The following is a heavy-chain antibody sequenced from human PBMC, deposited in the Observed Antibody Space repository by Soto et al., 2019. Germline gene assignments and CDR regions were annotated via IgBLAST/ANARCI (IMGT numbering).Heavy chain of an antibody. CDR1: GSAFTSYA. J-gene: IGHJ4*02. V-gene: IGHV1-3*01. CDR3: ARGSAAAGPYYFDY. D-gene: IGHD6-13*01. CDR2: INAGNGAT. Sequence: GASVKVSCKASGSAFTSYAMHWVRQAPGQRLEWMGWINAGNGATKYSQNFQDRLTITRDPSANTAFMELSSLRPEDTAVYYCARGSAAAGPYYFDYWAQGTLVTVS.